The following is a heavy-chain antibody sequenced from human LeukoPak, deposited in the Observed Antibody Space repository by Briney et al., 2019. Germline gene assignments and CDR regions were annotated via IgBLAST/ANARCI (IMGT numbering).Heavy chain of an antibody. J-gene: IGHJ1*01. Sequence: GSLRLSCVASGVAIRNSWMSWVRQAPGKGLEWVANIHPDGSVQNYVDSVKGRFTISRDNAKNSLYLQINNLRAEDTAVYYCASTFPYCSDDGCALGGQGTLVTVSS. CDR3: ASTFPYCSDDGCAL. V-gene: IGHV3-7*01. CDR2: IHPDGSVQ. D-gene: IGHD2-15*01. CDR1: GVAIRNSW.